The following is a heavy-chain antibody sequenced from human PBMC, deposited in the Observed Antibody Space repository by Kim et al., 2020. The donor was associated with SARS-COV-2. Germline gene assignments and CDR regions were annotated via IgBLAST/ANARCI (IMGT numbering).Heavy chain of an antibody. CDR1: GFTFSSYG. CDR3: VQGTVADYYGMDV. J-gene: IGHJ6*02. D-gene: IGHD4-17*01. V-gene: IGHV3-33*01. Sequence: GGSLRLSCAASGFTFSSYGMHWVRQAPGKGLEWVAVIWYDGSNKYYADSVKGRFTISRDNSKNTLYLQMNSLRAEDTAVYYCVQGTVADYYGMDVWGQGTTVTVSS. CDR2: IWYDGSNK.